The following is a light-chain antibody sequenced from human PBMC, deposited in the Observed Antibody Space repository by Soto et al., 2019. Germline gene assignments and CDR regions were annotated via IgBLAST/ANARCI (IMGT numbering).Light chain of an antibody. CDR1: LGVGST. Sequence: EIVMTQSPATLSVSPGERATLSCRASLGVGSTLAWYQQKPGHTPRLLIYGASTRATGIPARFSGSESGTEFTLTINRLQSEDFAVYYCQRYNNWPLAFGGGTKVEIK. CDR3: QRYNNWPLA. V-gene: IGKV3-15*01. J-gene: IGKJ4*01. CDR2: GAS.